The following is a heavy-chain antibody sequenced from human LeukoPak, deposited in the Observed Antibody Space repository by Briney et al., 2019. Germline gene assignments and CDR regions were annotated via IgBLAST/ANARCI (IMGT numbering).Heavy chain of an antibody. D-gene: IGHD3-22*01. CDR3: AKLYYDSSGYYRRDNWFDP. CDR2: ISGSGGST. V-gene: IGHV3-23*01. J-gene: IGHJ5*02. Sequence: GGSLRLSCAASGFTFSSYAMSWVRQAPGKGLEWVSAISGSGGSTYYADSVKGRFTISRDNSKNPLYLQMNSLRAEDTAVYYCAKLYYDSSGYYRRDNWFDPWGQGTLVTVSS. CDR1: GFTFSSYA.